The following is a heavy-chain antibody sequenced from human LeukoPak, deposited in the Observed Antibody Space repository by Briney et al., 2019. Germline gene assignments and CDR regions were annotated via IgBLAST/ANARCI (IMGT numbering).Heavy chain of an antibody. CDR3: ARGTYCGGDCIGN. CDR1: GYTFTGYY. Sequence: GASVKVSCKASGYTFTGYYIHWVRQAPGHGLEWMGWINPNSGGTNYAQKVQGRVTMARDTSISTASMELKRLSSDDAAVYYCARGTYCGGDCIGNWGQGTLVIVSS. V-gene: IGHV1-2*02. J-gene: IGHJ4*02. D-gene: IGHD2-21*02. CDR2: INPNSGGT.